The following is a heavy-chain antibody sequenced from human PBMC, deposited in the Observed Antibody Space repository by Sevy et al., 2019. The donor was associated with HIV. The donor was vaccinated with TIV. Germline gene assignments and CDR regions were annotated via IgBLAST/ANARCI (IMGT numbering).Heavy chain of an antibody. CDR3: AGGKNSAMVTPFDF. J-gene: IGHJ4*02. Sequence: GGSLRLSCVASGFTVSNYWMNWVRQAPGMGLEWVAKIKEDGKETYYVDSVKGRFTISRDKAKNSLYLQMTSLRADDTAVYYCAGGKNSAMVTPFDFWGQGTLVTVSS. V-gene: IGHV3-7*03. CDR1: GFTVSNYW. D-gene: IGHD5-18*01. CDR2: IKEDGKET.